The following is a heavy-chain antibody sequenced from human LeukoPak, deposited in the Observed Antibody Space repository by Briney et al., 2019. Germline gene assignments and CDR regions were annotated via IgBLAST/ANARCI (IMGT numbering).Heavy chain of an antibody. V-gene: IGHV3-20*04. CDR2: INWNGGST. CDR1: GFTFDDYG. J-gene: IGHJ4*01. Sequence: GGSLRLSCAASGFTFDDYGMSWVRQAPGKGLEWVSGINWNGGSTGYADSVKGRFTISRDNAKNSLYLQMNSLRAEDTAIYYCAKAAQVGASSGYYFDYWGQGTLVSVSS. D-gene: IGHD1-26*01. CDR3: AKAAQVGASSGYYFDY.